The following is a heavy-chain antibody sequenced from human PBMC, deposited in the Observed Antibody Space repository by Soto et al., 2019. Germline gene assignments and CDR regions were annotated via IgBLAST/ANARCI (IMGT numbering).Heavy chain of an antibody. V-gene: IGHV4-30-4*01. Sequence: PSETLSLTCIVSGGSISSGDYYWNWIRQPPGKGLEWIGDIYHSGSTNYNPSLKSRVTISVDKSKNQFSLKLSSVTAADTAVSYCASILRYFDWSPVWGQGTLVTVSS. J-gene: IGHJ4*02. D-gene: IGHD3-9*01. CDR2: IYHSGST. CDR3: ASILRYFDWSPV. CDR1: GGSISSGDYY.